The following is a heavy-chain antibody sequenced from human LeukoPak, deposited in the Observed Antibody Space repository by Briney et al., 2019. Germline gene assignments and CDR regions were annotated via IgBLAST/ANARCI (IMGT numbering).Heavy chain of an antibody. D-gene: IGHD2-21*01. CDR3: AREGLWVGPDSGKTRHPYWEI. J-gene: IGHJ3*02. V-gene: IGHV3-21*01. Sequence: GGSLRLSCAASGFTFSSYSMNWVRQAPGKGLEWVSSISSSGNYIYYADSVKGRFTIFRDNAKNSLNLQMSSLRAEDTAVYYCAREGLWVGPDSGKTRHPYWEIWGQGTMVTVSS. CDR2: ISSSGNYI. CDR1: GFTFSSYS.